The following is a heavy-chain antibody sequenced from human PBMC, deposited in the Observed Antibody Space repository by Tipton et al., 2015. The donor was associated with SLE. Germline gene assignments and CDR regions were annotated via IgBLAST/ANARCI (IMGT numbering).Heavy chain of an antibody. CDR2: IYTSGST. Sequence: TLSLTCTVSGGSISSGSYYWSWTRQPAGKGLEWIGRIYTSGSTNYNPSLKSRVTISVDTSKNQFSLKLSSVTAADTAVYYCARGGLVVGVSYFDYWGQGTLVTVSS. J-gene: IGHJ4*02. D-gene: IGHD3-22*01. CDR1: GGSISSGSYY. CDR3: ARGGLVVGVSYFDY. V-gene: IGHV4-61*02.